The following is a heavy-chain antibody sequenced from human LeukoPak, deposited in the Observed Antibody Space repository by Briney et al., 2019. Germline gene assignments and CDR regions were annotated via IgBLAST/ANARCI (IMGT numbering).Heavy chain of an antibody. V-gene: IGHV4-4*07. CDR2: IYTSGST. Sequence: PSETLSLTCTVSGGSNSSYYWSWIRQRAGKGLEWIGRIYTSGSTNYNPSLKSRVTMSVDTSKNQFSLKLSSVTAADTAVYYCARHFPRYSSSWYNYYYGMDVWGQGTTVTVSS. J-gene: IGHJ6*02. CDR1: GGSNSSYY. D-gene: IGHD6-13*01. CDR3: ARHFPRYSSSWYNYYYGMDV.